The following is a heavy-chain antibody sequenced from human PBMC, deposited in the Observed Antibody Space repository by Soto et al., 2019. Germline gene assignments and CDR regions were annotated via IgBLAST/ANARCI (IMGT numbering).Heavy chain of an antibody. D-gene: IGHD3-22*01. J-gene: IGHJ4*02. CDR3: ARDRTLLSGYFDY. CDR2: IYYSGST. V-gene: IGHV4-59*01. CDR1: GGSISSYY. Sequence: SETLSLTCTVSGGSISSYYWSWIRQPPGKGLEWIGYIYYSGSTNYNPSLKSRVTISVDTSKNQFSLKLSSVTAVDTAVYYCARDRTLLSGYFDYWGQGTLVTVSS.